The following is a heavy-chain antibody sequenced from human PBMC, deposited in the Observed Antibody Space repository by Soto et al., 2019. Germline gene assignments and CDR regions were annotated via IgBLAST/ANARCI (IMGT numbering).Heavy chain of an antibody. CDR3: VRYGVAATY. Sequence: QVQLVQSGAEVKKPGASVKVSCKASGYTFTGYYLHWVRQATGQGLEWMGWMNPDSGNTGYAQKFQDRITLTRDTSIPTAYMELSSLRSDDTAVYFCVRYGVAATYWGQGTLVTVSS. D-gene: IGHD2-21*02. CDR2: MNPDSGNT. V-gene: IGHV1-8*02. J-gene: IGHJ4*02. CDR1: GYTFTGYY.